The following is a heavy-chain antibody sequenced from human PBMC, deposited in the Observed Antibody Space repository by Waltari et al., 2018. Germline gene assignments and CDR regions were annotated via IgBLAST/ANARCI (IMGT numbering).Heavy chain of an antibody. Sequence: QVQLVQSGAEVKKPGSSVKVSCKASGGAFGGYAITWVRQAPGHGREWVGGMIPIYGTPNFAQKFQGRVTFTADESTTTAYMELTSLKTEDTAIYYCARRNLGYAFDIWGQGTLVTVSS. V-gene: IGHV1-69*12. CDR1: GGAFGGYA. CDR2: MIPIYGTP. D-gene: IGHD1-26*01. J-gene: IGHJ3*02. CDR3: ARRNLGYAFDI.